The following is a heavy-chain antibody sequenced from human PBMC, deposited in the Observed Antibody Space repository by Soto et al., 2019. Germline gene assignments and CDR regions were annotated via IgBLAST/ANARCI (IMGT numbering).Heavy chain of an antibody. V-gene: IGHV1-69*13. Sequence: GASVKVSCKASGGTFSSYAISWVRQAPGQGLEWMGGIIPIFGTANYAQKFQGRVTITADESTSTAYMELSSLRSEDTAVYYCATKSSDYGDYKYYYYYGMDVWGQGTTVTVSS. CDR1: GGTFSSYA. D-gene: IGHD4-17*01. CDR3: ATKSSDYGDYKYYYYYGMDV. J-gene: IGHJ6*02. CDR2: IIPIFGTA.